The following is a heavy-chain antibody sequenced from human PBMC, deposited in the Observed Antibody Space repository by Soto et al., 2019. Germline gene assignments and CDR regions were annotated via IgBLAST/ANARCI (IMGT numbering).Heavy chain of an antibody. CDR1: GGSISSSNW. J-gene: IGHJ4*02. CDR3: ARAEGVAVAGTPPSQLDY. D-gene: IGHD6-19*01. CDR2: IYHSGST. V-gene: IGHV4-4*02. Sequence: QVQLQESGPGLVKPSGTLSLTCAVSGGSISSSNWWSWVRQPPGKGLEWIGEIYHSGSTNYNPSLKSRVTISVDKSKNQFSLKLSSVTAADTAVYYCARAEGVAVAGTPPSQLDYWGQGTLVTVSS.